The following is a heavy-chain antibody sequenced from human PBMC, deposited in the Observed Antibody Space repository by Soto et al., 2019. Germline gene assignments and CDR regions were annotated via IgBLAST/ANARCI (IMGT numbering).Heavy chain of an antibody. Sequence: GGSLRLSCAASGFTFSSYGMHWVRQAPGKGLEWVAVISYDGSNKYYADSVKGRFTISRDNSKNTLYLQMNSLRAEDTAVYYCAKDEAESGVVNGSLYYYGMDVWGQGTTVTVSS. D-gene: IGHD3-3*01. CDR2: ISYDGSNK. CDR3: AKDEAESGVVNGSLYYYGMDV. CDR1: GFTFSSYG. V-gene: IGHV3-30*18. J-gene: IGHJ6*02.